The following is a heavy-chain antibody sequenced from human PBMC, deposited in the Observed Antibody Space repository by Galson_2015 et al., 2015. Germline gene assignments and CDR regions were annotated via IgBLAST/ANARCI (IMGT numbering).Heavy chain of an antibody. J-gene: IGHJ6*02. V-gene: IGHV4-61*08. D-gene: IGHD1-26*01. CDR1: GGSISSGGYY. CDR3: ARDLNTFGIVGAKAGMDV. CDR2: IYYSGST. Sequence: LSLTCTVSGGSISSGGYYWSWIRQPPGKGLEWIGYIYYSGSTNYNPSLKSRVTVSVDTSKNQFSLKLSSVTAADTAVYYCARDLNTFGIVGAKAGMDVWGQGTTVTVSS.